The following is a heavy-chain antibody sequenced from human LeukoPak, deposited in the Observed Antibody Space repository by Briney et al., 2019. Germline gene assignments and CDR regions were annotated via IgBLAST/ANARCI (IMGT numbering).Heavy chain of an antibody. V-gene: IGHV4-34*01. D-gene: IGHD3-10*01. CDR3: ARRSSRGVRALPFDY. Sequence: SETLSLTCAVYGGSFSGYYWSWIRQPPGKGLEWIGEINHSGSTNYNPSLKSRVTISVDTSKNQFSLKLSSVTAADTAVYYCARRSSRGVRALPFDYWGQGTLVTVSS. CDR1: GGSFSGYY. J-gene: IGHJ4*02. CDR2: INHSGST.